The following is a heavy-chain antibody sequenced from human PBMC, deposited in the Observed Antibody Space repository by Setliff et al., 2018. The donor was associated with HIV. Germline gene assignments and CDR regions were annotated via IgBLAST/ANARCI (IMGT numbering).Heavy chain of an antibody. CDR2: INHSGST. V-gene: IGHV4-34*01. Sequence: SETLSLTCAVYGGSLSGYYWSWIRQPPGKGLEWIGEINHSGSTNYNPSLKSRAILSVDTSQNQFSLQLKHVTAADTAIYYCAREQYHFVVDYYYYYGMDVWGQGNPGHRLL. D-gene: IGHD2-15*01. CDR1: GGSLSGYY. CDR3: AREQYHFVVDYYYYYGMDV. J-gene: IGHJ6*02.